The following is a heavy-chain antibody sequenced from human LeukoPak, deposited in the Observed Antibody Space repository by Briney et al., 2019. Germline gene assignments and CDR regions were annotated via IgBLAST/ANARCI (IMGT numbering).Heavy chain of an antibody. D-gene: IGHD2-2*01. J-gene: IGHJ5*02. CDR2: INPNSGGT. CDR1: GYTFTGYY. Sequence: ASVKVSCKASGYTFTGYYMHWVRQAPGQGLEWMGWINPNSGGTNYAQKFQGRVTMTRDTSISTAYMELSRLRSDDTAVYYCARDVVPVSNWFDPWGQGTLVTVSS. CDR3: ARDVVPVSNWFDP. V-gene: IGHV1-2*02.